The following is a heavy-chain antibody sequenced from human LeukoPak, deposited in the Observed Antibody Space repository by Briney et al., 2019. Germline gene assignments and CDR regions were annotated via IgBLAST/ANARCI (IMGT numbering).Heavy chain of an antibody. Sequence: SETLSLTCTVSGGSISSGGYYWSWIRQHPGKGLEWIGYIYYSGSTYCNPSLKSRVTISVDTSKNQFSLKLSSVTAADTAVYYCARWALDYGDYEGWFDPWGQGTLVTVSS. V-gene: IGHV4-31*03. CDR3: ARWALDYGDYEGWFDP. CDR1: GGSISSGGYY. CDR2: IYYSGST. J-gene: IGHJ5*02. D-gene: IGHD4-17*01.